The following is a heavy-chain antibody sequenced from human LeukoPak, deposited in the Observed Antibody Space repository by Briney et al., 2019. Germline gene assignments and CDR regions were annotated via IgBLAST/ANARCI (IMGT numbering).Heavy chain of an antibody. V-gene: IGHV4-59*01. CDR1: GGSISSFY. Sequence: SETLSLTCTVSGGSISSFYWGLIGQPPGTGLEWIGYIYYSGSTNYNPSLKSRVTISVDTSKNQFSLKLSSVTAADTAVYYCASFSPRSGYYYYWGQGTLVTVSS. J-gene: IGHJ4*02. CDR2: IYYSGST. CDR3: ASFSPRSGYYYY. D-gene: IGHD3-22*01.